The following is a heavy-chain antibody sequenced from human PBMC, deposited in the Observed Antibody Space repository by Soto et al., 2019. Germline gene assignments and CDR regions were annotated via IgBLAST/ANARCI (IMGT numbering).Heavy chain of an antibody. CDR3: TTRITIFDYDY. CDR1: GFPFRNAW. J-gene: IGHJ4*02. CDR2: IKSEADGGTT. V-gene: IGHV3-15*07. Sequence: PGGSLTLSCAGSGFPFRNAWMHWVRQAPGKGLEWVGRIKSEADGGTTDYAAPVKDRFIISREDSKNTLYLQMNSLKSEDTAVYYCTTRITIFDYDYWGQGTLVTVSS. D-gene: IGHD3-3*01.